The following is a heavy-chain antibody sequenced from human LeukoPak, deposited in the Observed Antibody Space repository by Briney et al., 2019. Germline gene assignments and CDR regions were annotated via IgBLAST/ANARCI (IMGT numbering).Heavy chain of an antibody. Sequence: ASVKVSFKASGYIFTSYYMHWARQAPGQGLEWMGIINPSGGSTSYAQKFQGRVTMTRDTSTSTVYMELSSLRSEDTAVYYCASGEYCSSTSCSPRIDAFDIWGQGTMVTVSS. J-gene: IGHJ3*02. V-gene: IGHV1-46*01. CDR1: GYIFTSYY. CDR2: INPSGGST. CDR3: ASGEYCSSTSCSPRIDAFDI. D-gene: IGHD2-2*01.